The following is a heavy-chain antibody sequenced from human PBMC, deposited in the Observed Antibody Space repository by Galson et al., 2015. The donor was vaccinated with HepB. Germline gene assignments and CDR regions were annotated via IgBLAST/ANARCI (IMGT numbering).Heavy chain of an antibody. Sequence: SLRLSCAASGFTFSNAWMNWVRQAPGKGLEWVGRIKSRTDGGTTDYAAPVKGRFTISRDDSKNTLYLQMNSLKTEDTAVYYCTTDGSSWSLQFDYWGQGTLVTVSS. V-gene: IGHV3-15*07. CDR1: GFTFSNAW. CDR2: IKSRTDGGTT. J-gene: IGHJ4*02. CDR3: TTDGSSWSLQFDY. D-gene: IGHD6-13*01.